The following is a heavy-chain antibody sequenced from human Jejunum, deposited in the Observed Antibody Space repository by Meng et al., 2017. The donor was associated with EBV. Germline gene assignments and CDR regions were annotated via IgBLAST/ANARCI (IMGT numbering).Heavy chain of an antibody. CDR1: RGSFSGYY. Sequence: QEQLQQCGAGLLKPSETLSLTCAVYRGSFSGYYWSWIRQHPGKGLEWIGEINHSGSTNYNPSLRSRVTISVETSKNQFSLRLNPVTAADTAVYYCARVAFSYTTRSLDSWGQGTLVTVSS. CDR3: ARVAFSYTTRSLDS. V-gene: IGHV4-34*02. CDR2: INHSGST. J-gene: IGHJ4*02. D-gene: IGHD3-16*02.